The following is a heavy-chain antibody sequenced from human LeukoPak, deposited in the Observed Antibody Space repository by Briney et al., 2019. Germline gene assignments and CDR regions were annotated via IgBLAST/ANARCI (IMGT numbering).Heavy chain of an antibody. CDR3: ARGFNSYDYYYYYYMDV. D-gene: IGHD5-18*01. V-gene: IGHV1-8*01. CDR2: MNPNSGNT. Sequence: ASVKVSCKASGYTFTSYDINWVRQATGQGLEWVGWMNPNSGNTGYAQKFQGRVTMTRNTSISTAYMELSSLRSEDTAVYYCARGFNSYDYYYYYYMDVWGKGTTVTVSS. CDR1: GYTFTSYD. J-gene: IGHJ6*03.